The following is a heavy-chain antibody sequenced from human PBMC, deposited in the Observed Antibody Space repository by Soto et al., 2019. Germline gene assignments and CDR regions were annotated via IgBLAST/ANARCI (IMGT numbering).Heavy chain of an antibody. CDR3: ARVSTHCISTSCYLDY. D-gene: IGHD2-2*01. Sequence: QVQLVQSGAEVKKPGSSVKVSCKASGGTFSSYAISWVRQAPGQGLEWLGGIIPIFGTANYAQKFQGRVTITEDESTSTDYMELSSLRSEDTAVYYCARVSTHCISTSCYLDYWGQGTLVTVSS. J-gene: IGHJ4*02. CDR1: GGTFSSYA. V-gene: IGHV1-69*12. CDR2: IIPIFGTA.